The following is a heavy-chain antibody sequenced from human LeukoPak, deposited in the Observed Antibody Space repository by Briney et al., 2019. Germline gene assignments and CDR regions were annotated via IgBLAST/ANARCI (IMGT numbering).Heavy chain of an antibody. D-gene: IGHD1-20*01. V-gene: IGHV4-59*01. CDR3: ARSNNWIYYFDY. CDR1: GGSISSYY. CDR2: IYYSGST. J-gene: IGHJ4*02. Sequence: SETLSLTCTVSGGSISSYYWSWIRQPPGKGLERIGYIYYSGSTNYNPSLKSRVTISVDTSKNQFSLKLSSVTAADTAVYYCARSNNWIYYFDYWGQGTLVTVSS.